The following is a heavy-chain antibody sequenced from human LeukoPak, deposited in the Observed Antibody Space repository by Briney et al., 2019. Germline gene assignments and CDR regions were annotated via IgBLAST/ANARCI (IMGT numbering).Heavy chain of an antibody. J-gene: IGHJ4*02. CDR1: GFTFSKHA. Sequence: GGSLRLSCAASGFTFSKHAMSWVRQAPGMGQEWISAISGRGGATYHADSVKGRFTISRDNSKNTLHLQMDSLRVEDTALYFCVRGSAAFRPYYFDFWGQGTLVTVSS. CDR3: VRGSAAFRPYYFDF. CDR2: ISGRGGAT. D-gene: IGHD3-3*02. V-gene: IGHV3-23*01.